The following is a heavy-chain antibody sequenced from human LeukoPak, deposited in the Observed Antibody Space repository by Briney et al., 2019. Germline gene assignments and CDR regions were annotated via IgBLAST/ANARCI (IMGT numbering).Heavy chain of an antibody. CDR3: ARVAGVSGWYQYYFDY. CDR1: GGSISSGGYY. V-gene: IGHV4-31*03. CDR2: IYYSGST. Sequence: SQTLSLTCTVSGGSISSGGYYWSWIRQHPGKGLEWIGYIYYSGSTYYNPSLKSRVTISVDTSKNQFSLKLSPVTAADTAVYYCARVAGVSGWYQYYFDYWGQGTLVTVSS. J-gene: IGHJ4*02. D-gene: IGHD6-19*01.